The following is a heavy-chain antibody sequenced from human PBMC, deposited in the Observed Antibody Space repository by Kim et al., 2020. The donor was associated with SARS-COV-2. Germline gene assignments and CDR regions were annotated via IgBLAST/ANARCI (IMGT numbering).Heavy chain of an antibody. D-gene: IGHD5-12*01. J-gene: IGHJ6*02. Sequence: ADSVKDRFTISRDNSKNTLYLQMNSLGAEDTAVYYCARDRDGYKGGMDVWGQGTTVTVSS. V-gene: IGHV3-30*01. CDR3: ARDRDGYKGGMDV.